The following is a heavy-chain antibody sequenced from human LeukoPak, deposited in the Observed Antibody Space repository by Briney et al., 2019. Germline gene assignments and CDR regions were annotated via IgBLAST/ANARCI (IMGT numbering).Heavy chain of an antibody. CDR1: GGTFSSYA. CDR2: ISPNNGGT. J-gene: IGHJ4*02. CDR3: ARSKDYGDYGGYDY. Sequence: ASVKVSCKASGGTFSSYAISWVRQAPGQGLEWMGRISPNNGGTNYAQKFQGRVTMTRDTSISTAYMELSRLRSDDTAVYYCARSKDYGDYGGYDYWGQGTLVTVSS. D-gene: IGHD4-17*01. V-gene: IGHV1-2*06.